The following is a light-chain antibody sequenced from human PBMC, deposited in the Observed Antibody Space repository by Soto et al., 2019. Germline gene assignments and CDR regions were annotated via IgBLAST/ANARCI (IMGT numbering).Light chain of an antibody. J-gene: IGKJ5*01. V-gene: IGKV3-20*01. Sequence: QSPATLSVSPGERATLSCRASQSISSTSLAWYQQKPGQAPRLLIYGASTRATGIPDRFSGSESGTDFTLTISRLEPEDFVVYYCQQYGNSPFTFGQGTRLEIK. CDR2: GAS. CDR1: QSISSTS. CDR3: QQYGNSPFT.